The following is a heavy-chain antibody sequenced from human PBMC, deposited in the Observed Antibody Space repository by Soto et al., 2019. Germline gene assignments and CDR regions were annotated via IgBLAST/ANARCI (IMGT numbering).Heavy chain of an antibody. D-gene: IGHD1-1*01. CDR1: VFCFVGYH. V-gene: IGHV4-34*01. CDR3: ESGWRLEA. Sequence: SETXSLTWCVDVFCFVGYHWNWIRQSPGQGLEWIGEINHSGTTKYNPSLESRINLSVDTSKKQFSLKMFSVTAADTAIYYCESGWRLEAWGQGTQVTVSS. J-gene: IGHJ5*02. CDR2: INHSGTT.